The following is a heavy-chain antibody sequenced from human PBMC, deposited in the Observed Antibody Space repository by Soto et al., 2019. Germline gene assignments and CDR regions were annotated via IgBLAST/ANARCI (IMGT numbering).Heavy chain of an antibody. CDR3: ARGPLGITIFGVVMSGDWFDP. D-gene: IGHD3-3*01. V-gene: IGHV4-34*01. CDR1: GGSFSGYY. Sequence: SETLSLTCAVYGGSFSGYYWSWIRQPPGKGLEWIGEINHSGSTNYNPSLKSRVTISVDTSKNQFSLKLSSVTAADTAVYYCARGPLGITIFGVVMSGDWFDPWGQGTLVTAPQ. J-gene: IGHJ5*02. CDR2: INHSGST.